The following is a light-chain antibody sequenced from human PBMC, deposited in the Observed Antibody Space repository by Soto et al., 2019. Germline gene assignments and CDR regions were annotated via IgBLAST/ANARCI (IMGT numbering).Light chain of an antibody. CDR2: GAS. CDR1: QSVSTNL. V-gene: IGKV3-20*01. J-gene: IGKJ2*01. CDR3: QQYGSSPYT. Sequence: ELGLTQSPGTLSLSPGERATLSCRASQSVSTNLLAWYQQKPGQAPRLLISGASSRAACVPDRFSGSGSGTDFTLTISRLQPEDFAVYYCQQYGSSPYTFGRGTKLEIK.